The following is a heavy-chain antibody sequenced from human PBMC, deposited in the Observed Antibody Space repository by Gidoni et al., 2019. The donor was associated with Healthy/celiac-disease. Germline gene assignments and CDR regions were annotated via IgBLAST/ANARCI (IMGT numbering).Heavy chain of an antibody. V-gene: IGHV1-69*09. D-gene: IGHD3-22*01. Sequence: QVQLVQSGAEVKKPGSSVKVSCKASGGTFSSYAISWVRQAPGQGLEWMGRIIPILGIANYAQKFQGRVTITADKSTSTAYMELSSLRSEDTAVYYCARIKYYYDSSGYEYWGQGTLVTVSS. CDR1: GGTFSSYA. CDR3: ARIKYYYDSSGYEY. J-gene: IGHJ4*02. CDR2: IIPILGIA.